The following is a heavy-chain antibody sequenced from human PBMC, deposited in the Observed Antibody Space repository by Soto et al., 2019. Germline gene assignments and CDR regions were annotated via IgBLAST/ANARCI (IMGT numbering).Heavy chain of an antibody. CDR2: IYYSGST. CDR1: GGSISSSSYY. CDR3: ARWVAVASFSFGMDV. D-gene: IGHD6-19*01. V-gene: IGHV4-39*01. Sequence: SETLSLTCTVSGGSISSSSYYWGWIRQPPGKGLEWIGGIYYSGSTYYNPSLKSRVTISVDTSKNQFSLKLSSVTAADTAVYYCARWVAVASFSFGMDVWGQGTTVTVSS. J-gene: IGHJ6*02.